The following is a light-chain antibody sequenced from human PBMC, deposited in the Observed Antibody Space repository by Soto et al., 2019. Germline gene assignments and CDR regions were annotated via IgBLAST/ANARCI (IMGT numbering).Light chain of an antibody. CDR2: SES. Sequence: IQITQSPSSLSASVGDSVTITCRTSQHVDRYLSWYQQIPGRAPKLLIYSESSLVSGVPHRFRGSASGTELTLSISSLQREDFATYFCQKSSNIPWTCGQGTKVDIK. J-gene: IGKJ1*01. CDR3: QKSSNIPWT. CDR1: QHVDRY. V-gene: IGKV1-39*01.